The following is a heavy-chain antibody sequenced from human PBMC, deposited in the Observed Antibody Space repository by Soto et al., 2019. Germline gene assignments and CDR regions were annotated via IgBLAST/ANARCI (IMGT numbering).Heavy chain of an antibody. CDR3: AKRRGAGGHFDY. J-gene: IGHJ4*02. Sequence: DVQLLESGGGLVQPEGSLRLSCAASGFTFSSYAMGWVRQGPGKGLEWVAVVSIGGSTHYADSVRGRFTISRDNSKNTLSLQLNSLTAADTAVYFCAKRRGAGGHFDYWVQGALVTVSS. D-gene: IGHD2-15*01. CDR2: VSIGGST. CDR1: GFTFSSYA. V-gene: IGHV3-23*01.